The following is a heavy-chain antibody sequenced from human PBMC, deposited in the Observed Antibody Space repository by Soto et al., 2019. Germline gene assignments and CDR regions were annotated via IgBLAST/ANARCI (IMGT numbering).Heavy chain of an antibody. Sequence: QVQLVQSGAEVKKPGSSVKVSCKASGGTFSTYAISWVRQAPGQGLEWMGGVIPIFDTVNYAQRFQGRVTITADESTTTAYMELSRRGSEDTAVYYCAADVGATARAFDYWGQGTLVTVSS. CDR1: GGTFSTYA. CDR3: AADVGATARAFDY. V-gene: IGHV1-69*01. J-gene: IGHJ4*02. D-gene: IGHD1-26*01. CDR2: VIPIFDTV.